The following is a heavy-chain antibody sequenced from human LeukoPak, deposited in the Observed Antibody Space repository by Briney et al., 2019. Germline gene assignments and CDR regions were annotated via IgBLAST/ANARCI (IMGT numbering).Heavy chain of an antibody. CDR3: AKDGNGYRYYFDY. V-gene: IGHV3-23*01. J-gene: IGHJ4*02. D-gene: IGHD5-18*01. CDR1: GFTFSSYA. Sequence: GGSLRLSCVASGFTFSSYAMSWVRQAPGKGLEWVSAISGSGGSTYYADSVKGRFTISRDNSKNTLYLQMNSLRAEDTAVYYCAKDGNGYRYYFDYWGQGTLVTVSS. CDR2: ISGSGGST.